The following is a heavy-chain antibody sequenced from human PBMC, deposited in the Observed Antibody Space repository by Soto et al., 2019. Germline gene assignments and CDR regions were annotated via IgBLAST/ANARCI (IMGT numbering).Heavy chain of an antibody. J-gene: IGHJ3*02. CDR2: IYYSGST. CDR3: ARLPRIPAAFDI. V-gene: IGHV4-59*08. CDR1: GGSISSYY. Sequence: PSETLSLTCTVSGGSISSYYWSWFRQPPGKGLEWIGYIYYSGSTNYNPSLKSRVTISVDTSKNQFSLKLSSVTAADTAVYYCARLPRIPAAFDIWGQGTMVTVS.